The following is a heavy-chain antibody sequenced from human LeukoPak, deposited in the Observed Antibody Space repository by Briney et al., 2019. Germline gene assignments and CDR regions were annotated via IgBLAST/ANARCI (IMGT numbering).Heavy chain of an antibody. D-gene: IGHD3-22*01. V-gene: IGHV3-23*01. J-gene: IGHJ4*02. CDR1: GITVSNYG. CDR2: ISGSGGST. CDR3: AKRGVVIRVILVGFHKEAYYFDS. Sequence: GGSLRLSCAVSGITVSNYGMSWVRQAPGKGLEWVAGISGSGGSTHYADSVKGRFTISRDNPRNTLYLQMNSLRPEDTAVYFCAKRGVVIRVILVGFHKEAYYFDSWGQGALVTFSS.